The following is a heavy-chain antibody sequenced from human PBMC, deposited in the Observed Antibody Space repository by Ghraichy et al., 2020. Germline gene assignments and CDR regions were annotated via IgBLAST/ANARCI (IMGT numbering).Heavy chain of an antibody. D-gene: IGHD4-17*01. J-gene: IGHJ3*02. CDR1: GFTFSSYA. CDR2: ISGSGGST. Sequence: GGSLRLSCAASGFTFSSYAMSWVRQAPGKGLEWVSAISGSGGSTYYADSVKGRFTISRDNSKNTLYLQMNSLRAEDTAVYYCAKEPNYGDYAERAFDIWGKGTMVTVSS. CDR3: AKEPNYGDYAERAFDI. V-gene: IGHV3-23*01.